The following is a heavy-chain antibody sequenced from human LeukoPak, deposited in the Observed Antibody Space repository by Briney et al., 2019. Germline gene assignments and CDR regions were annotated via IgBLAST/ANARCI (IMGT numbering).Heavy chain of an antibody. D-gene: IGHD6-6*01. CDR3: ARDLRSRSEYSSSNYYYYMDV. CDR2: IYTSGST. CDR1: GGSISSYY. J-gene: IGHJ6*03. V-gene: IGHV4-4*07. Sequence: SETLSPTCTVSGGSISSYYWSWIRQPAGKGLEWIGRIYTSGSTNYNPSLKSRVTMSVDTSKNQFSLKLSSVTAADTAVYYCARDLRSRSEYSSSNYYYYMDVWGKGTTVTVSS.